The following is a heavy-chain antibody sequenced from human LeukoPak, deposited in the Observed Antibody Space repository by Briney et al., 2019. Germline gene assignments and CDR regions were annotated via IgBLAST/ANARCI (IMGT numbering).Heavy chain of an antibody. J-gene: IGHJ4*02. D-gene: IGHD3-3*01. V-gene: IGHV1-18*01. Sequence: ASVKVSCKASGYTFTSYGISWVRRAPGQGLEWMGWISAYNGNTNYAQKLQGRVTMTTDTSTSTAYMELRSLRSDDTAVYYCARSKGRYYDFWSGPGTADYWGQGTLVTVSS. CDR2: ISAYNGNT. CDR1: GYTFTSYG. CDR3: ARSKGRYYDFWSGPGTADY.